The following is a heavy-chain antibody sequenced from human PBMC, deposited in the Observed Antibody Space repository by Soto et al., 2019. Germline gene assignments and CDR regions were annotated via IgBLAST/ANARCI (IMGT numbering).Heavy chain of an antibody. CDR2: INAGNGNT. Sequence: ASVKVSCKASGYTFTSYAMHWVRQAPGQRLEWMGWINAGNGNTKYSQKFQGRVTITRDTSASTAYMELSSLRSEDTAVYYCARDSRITMVRGVIIGFDPWGQGTLVTSPQ. CDR1: GYTFTSYA. D-gene: IGHD3-10*01. V-gene: IGHV1-3*01. J-gene: IGHJ5*02. CDR3: ARDSRITMVRGVIIGFDP.